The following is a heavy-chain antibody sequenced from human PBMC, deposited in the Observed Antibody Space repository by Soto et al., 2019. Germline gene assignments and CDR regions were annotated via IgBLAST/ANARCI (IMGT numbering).Heavy chain of an antibody. CDR2: ISSSGSTI. V-gene: IGHV3-48*03. CDR1: GFTFSNYN. CDR3: ARDWSYYYDSSGYYYPADDAFDI. D-gene: IGHD3-22*01. J-gene: IGHJ3*02. Sequence: GGSLRLSCAASGFTFSNYNMNWVRQAPGKGLEWVSYISSSGSTIYYADSVKGRFTISRDNAKNSLYLQMNSLRAEDTAVYYCARDWSYYYDSSGYYYPADDAFDIWGQGTMVTVSS.